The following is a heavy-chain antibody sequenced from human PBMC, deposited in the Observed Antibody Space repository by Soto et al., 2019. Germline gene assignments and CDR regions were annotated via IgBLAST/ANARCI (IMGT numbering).Heavy chain of an antibody. Sequence: ASETLSLTCTVSGGSISSYYWSWIRQPPGKGLEWIGYIYYSGSTNYNPSLKSRVTISVDTSKNQFSLKLSSVTAADTAVYYCARDSYGDYEFWSGPDAFDIWGQGTMVAVSS. CDR1: GGSISSYY. D-gene: IGHD3-3*01. J-gene: IGHJ3*02. CDR2: IYYSGST. CDR3: ARDSYGDYEFWSGPDAFDI. V-gene: IGHV4-59*01.